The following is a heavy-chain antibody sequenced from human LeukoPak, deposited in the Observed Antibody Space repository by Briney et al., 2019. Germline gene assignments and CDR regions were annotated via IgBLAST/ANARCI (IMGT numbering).Heavy chain of an antibody. D-gene: IGHD3-9*01. CDR3: AKWGDYDVLTGYYVSDY. J-gene: IGHJ4*02. Sequence: GSLRLSCAASGFTFSNYAMSWVRQAPGQGLEWVSAITGSSGSTYYADSVKGRFTISRDNSKNTLYLQMNSLRAEDTAVYYCAKWGDYDVLTGYYVSDYWGQGTLVTVSS. V-gene: IGHV3-23*01. CDR2: ITGSSGST. CDR1: GFTFSNYA.